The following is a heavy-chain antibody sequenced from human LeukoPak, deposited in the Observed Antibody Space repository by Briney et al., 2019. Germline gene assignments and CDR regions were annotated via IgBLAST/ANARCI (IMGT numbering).Heavy chain of an antibody. V-gene: IGHV3-23*01. CDR3: AKGPPTKDLYYYYYYGMDV. CDR1: GFTFSSYA. J-gene: IGHJ6*02. CDR2: ISGSGGST. D-gene: IGHD2-8*01. Sequence: GGSLRLSCAASGFTFSSYAMSWVRQAPGKGLEWVSAISGSGGSTYYADSVKGRFTISRDNSKNTLYLQMNSLRAEDTAVYYCAKGPPTKDLYYYYYYGMDVWGQGTTVTVSS.